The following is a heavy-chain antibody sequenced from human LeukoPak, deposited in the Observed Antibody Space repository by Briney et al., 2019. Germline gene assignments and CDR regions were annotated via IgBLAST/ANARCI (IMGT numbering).Heavy chain of an antibody. V-gene: IGHV3-48*03. D-gene: IGHD6-19*01. J-gene: IGHJ4*02. CDR1: GFSLSRYE. CDR3: ARSAVAGTYFDY. Sequence: PGGSLRLSCTASGFSLSRYEMIWVRQAPGKGLEWVSSVKDRFTISRDNAKNPLYLQVNSLRVEDTAVYFCARSAVAGTYFDYWGQGTLVTVSS.